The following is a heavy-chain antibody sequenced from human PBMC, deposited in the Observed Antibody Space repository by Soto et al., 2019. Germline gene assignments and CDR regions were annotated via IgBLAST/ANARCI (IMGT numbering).Heavy chain of an antibody. Sequence: QVHLVQSGAEVKKPGASVKVSCKASGYTFTSFAMHWVRQAPEQRLEWMGWINAGNGNTKYSQKFQGRVTITRDTSASTAYMELSSLRSEDTAVYYCAKSGYGDPYNWFDPWGQGTLVTVSS. D-gene: IGHD4-17*01. CDR2: INAGNGNT. V-gene: IGHV1-3*01. CDR3: AKSGYGDPYNWFDP. J-gene: IGHJ5*02. CDR1: GYTFTSFA.